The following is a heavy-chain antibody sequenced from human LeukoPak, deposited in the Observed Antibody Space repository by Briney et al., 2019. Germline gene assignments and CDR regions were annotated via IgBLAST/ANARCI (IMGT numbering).Heavy chain of an antibody. CDR2: IYYSGST. CDR3: ARAPYGGILD. J-gene: IGHJ4*02. Sequence: LRLSCAASGFTVSNTYMSWIRQPPGKGLEWIGYIYYSGSTYYNPSLKSRVTISVDTSKNQFSLKLSSVTAADTAVYYCARAPYGGILDWGQGTLVTVSS. CDR1: GFTVSNTY. V-gene: IGHV4-30-4*01. D-gene: IGHD4-23*01.